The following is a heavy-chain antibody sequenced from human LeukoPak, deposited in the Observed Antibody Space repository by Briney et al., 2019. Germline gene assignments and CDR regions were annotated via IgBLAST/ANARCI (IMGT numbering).Heavy chain of an antibody. V-gene: IGHV3-23*01. CDR2: TFQGGGEI. CDR3: ARDADWGRYDC. D-gene: IGHD7-27*01. Sequence: GGSLRLSCAASGFTFSDFAMIWVRQPPGKGLEWVSSTFQGGGEIHYADSVKGRFTISRDNSKNTLYLQMNSLRADDTAVFYCARDADWGRYDCWGQGTLVTVSS. J-gene: IGHJ4*02. CDR1: GFTFSDFA.